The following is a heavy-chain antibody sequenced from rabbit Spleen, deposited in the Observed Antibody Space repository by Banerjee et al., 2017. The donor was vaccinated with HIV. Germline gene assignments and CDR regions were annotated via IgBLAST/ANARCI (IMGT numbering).Heavy chain of an antibody. J-gene: IGHJ6*01. CDR1: GVSFSFNSY. CDR3: ARDTSSSFSSYGMDL. V-gene: IGHV1S40*01. CDR2: IYTGNSDT. D-gene: IGHD1-1*01. Sequence: QSLEESGGDLVKPGASLTLTCTASGVSFSFNSYMCWVRQAPGKGLEWIARIYTGNSDTAYASWAKGRFTISKTSSTTVTLQMTSLTAADTATYFCARDTSSSFSSYGMDLWGPGTLVTVS.